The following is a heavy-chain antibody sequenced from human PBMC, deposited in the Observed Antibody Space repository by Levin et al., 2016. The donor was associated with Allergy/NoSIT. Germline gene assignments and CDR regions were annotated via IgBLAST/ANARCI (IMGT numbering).Heavy chain of an antibody. J-gene: IGHJ4*02. Sequence: GGSLRLSCAASGFTFTSFWMHWVRQAPGKGLVWVSRINTDGSSTTYADSVKGRFTISRDNAKNTLYLQMDSLRAEDTAVYYCARVDYGAQIARYWGQGTLVTVSS. V-gene: IGHV3-74*01. CDR1: GFTFTSFW. CDR2: INTDGSST. CDR3: ARVDYGAQIARY. D-gene: IGHD4-17*01.